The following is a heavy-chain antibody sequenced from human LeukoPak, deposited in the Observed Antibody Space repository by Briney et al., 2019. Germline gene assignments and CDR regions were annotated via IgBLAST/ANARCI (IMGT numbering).Heavy chain of an antibody. J-gene: IGHJ5*02. CDR3: ARDRGTLAVAEVNWFDP. CDR1: GGSISSGSYY. D-gene: IGHD6-19*01. Sequence: PSETLSLTCTVSGGSISSGSYYWSWIRQPAGKGLEWIGRIYTSGSTNYNPSLKSRVTISVDTSKNQFSLKLSSVTAADTAVCYCARDRGTLAVAEVNWFDPWGQGTLVTVSS. CDR2: IYTSGST. V-gene: IGHV4-61*02.